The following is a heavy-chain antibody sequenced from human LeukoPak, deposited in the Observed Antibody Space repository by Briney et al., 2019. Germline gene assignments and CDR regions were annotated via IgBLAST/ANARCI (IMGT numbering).Heavy chain of an antibody. J-gene: IGHJ4*02. Sequence: ASVKVSCKASGYTFTSYGISWVRQAPGQGLEWMGWISAYNGNTNYAQKLQGRVTMTTDTSTSTAYMEPRSLRSDDTAVYYCARDSSGYYYRDYWGQGTLVTVSS. V-gene: IGHV1-18*01. CDR2: ISAYNGNT. CDR3: ARDSSGYYYRDY. D-gene: IGHD3-22*01. CDR1: GYTFTSYG.